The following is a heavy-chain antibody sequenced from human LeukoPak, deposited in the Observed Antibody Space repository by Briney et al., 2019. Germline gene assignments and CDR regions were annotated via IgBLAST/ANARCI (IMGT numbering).Heavy chain of an antibody. Sequence: GGSLRLSCAASGFTFSNYWMSWVRQAPGKGPEWVANIKEDGRETYYLDSVKGRFTISRDNAKSSLDLQMNSLRVEDTAIYYCARGQNVRPSVFFDSWGQGTLVTVSS. V-gene: IGHV3-7*01. CDR1: GFTFSNYW. J-gene: IGHJ4*02. CDR2: IKEDGRET. CDR3: ARGQNVRPSVFFDS. D-gene: IGHD5/OR15-5a*01.